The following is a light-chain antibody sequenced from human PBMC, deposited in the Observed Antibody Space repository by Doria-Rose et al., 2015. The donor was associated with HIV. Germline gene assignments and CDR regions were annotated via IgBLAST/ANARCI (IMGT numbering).Light chain of an antibody. V-gene: IGLV1-51*01. CDR3: GTWDSSLSAVV. J-gene: IGLJ2*01. CDR1: SSSIGNNY. CDR2: DNN. Sequence: ISCSGSSSSIGNNYVSWYQQLPGTAPKLLIYDNNKRPSGIPARFSGSKSGTSATLGITGLQAGDEADYYCGTWDSSLSAVVFGGGTKLTVL.